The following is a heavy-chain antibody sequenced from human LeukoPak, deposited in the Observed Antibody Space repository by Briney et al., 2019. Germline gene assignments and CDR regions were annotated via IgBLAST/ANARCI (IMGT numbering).Heavy chain of an antibody. CDR1: GGSISSYY. D-gene: IGHD3-3*01. V-gene: IGHV4-59*01. Sequence: SETLSLTCTVSGGSISSYYWSWIRRPPGKGLEWIGYRYYSGTTNYNPSLKSRVIMSVDTSKNQFFLKLTSVTAAGTAVYYCARGLCGGYYGYWGQGTLVTVSS. CDR2: RYYSGTT. CDR3: ARGLCGGYYGY. J-gene: IGHJ4*02.